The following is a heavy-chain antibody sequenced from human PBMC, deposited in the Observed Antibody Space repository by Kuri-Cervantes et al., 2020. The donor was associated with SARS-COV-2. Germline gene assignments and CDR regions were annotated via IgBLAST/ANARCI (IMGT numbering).Heavy chain of an antibody. D-gene: IGHD3-16*01. J-gene: IGHJ3*02. CDR1: GFTFSSYA. CDR3: ARAGEALFLRGAFDI. V-gene: IGHV3-30-3*01. Sequence: GESLKISCAASGFTFSSYAMHWVRQAPGKGLEWVAVISYDGSNKYYADSVKGRFTISRDNSKNTLYLQMNSLRAEDTALYHCARAGEALFLRGAFDIWGQGTMVTVSS. CDR2: ISYDGSNK.